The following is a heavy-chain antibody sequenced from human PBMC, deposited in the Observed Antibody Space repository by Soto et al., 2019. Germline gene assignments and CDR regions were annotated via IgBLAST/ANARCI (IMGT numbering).Heavy chain of an antibody. CDR1: GFTLSSYA. CDR2: TSGSGGST. CDR3: AKDDSRHALFDY. Sequence: GGSLRLSCAASGFTLSSYAMSWVRQAPGKWLEWVSATSGSGGSTYYADSVKGRFTISRDNSKNTLYLQMSSLRAEDTAVYYCAKDDSRHALFDYWGQGTLVTVSS. V-gene: IGHV3-23*01. D-gene: IGHD3-22*01. J-gene: IGHJ4*02.